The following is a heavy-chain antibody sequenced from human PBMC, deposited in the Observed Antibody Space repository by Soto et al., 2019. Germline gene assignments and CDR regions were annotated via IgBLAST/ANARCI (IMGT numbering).Heavy chain of an antibody. J-gene: IGHJ3*02. CDR3: AKILYGDYDAFDI. CDR1: GFTFNNYG. V-gene: IGHV3-23*01. D-gene: IGHD4-17*01. Sequence: GGSLRLSCAASGFTFNNYGMSWVRQAPGKGLEWVSLISGSGGKTYYADSVKGRFTISRDNSKKTLYVQMNSLRAEDTAVYYCAKILYGDYDAFDIWGRGTMVTVSS. CDR2: ISGSGGKT.